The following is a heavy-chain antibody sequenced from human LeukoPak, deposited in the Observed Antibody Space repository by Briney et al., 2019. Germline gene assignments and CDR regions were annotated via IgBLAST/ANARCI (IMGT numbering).Heavy chain of an antibody. J-gene: IGHJ3*02. Sequence: GGSLRLSCAASGYTFSRSCLTCARQAPGKGVEWVADIKPDGSAKNYVDSVKGQFTISRDNAQNSLYLQMNNMKAEDTAVYYCARDRAYHSFDIWGQGTMVTVSS. V-gene: IGHV3-7*01. D-gene: IGHD2-2*01. CDR3: ARDRAYHSFDI. CDR1: GYTFSRSC. CDR2: IKPDGSAK.